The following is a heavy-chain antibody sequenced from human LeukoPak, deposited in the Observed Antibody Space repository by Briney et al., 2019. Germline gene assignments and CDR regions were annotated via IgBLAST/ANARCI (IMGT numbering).Heavy chain of an antibody. V-gene: IGHV4-59*12. CDR2: ISYSGST. D-gene: IGHD3-22*01. J-gene: IGHJ5*02. CDR1: GGSISTYY. CDR3: ARRIVVAGGDWFDP. Sequence: SETLSLTCSVSGGSISTYYWGWIRQPPGRVLEWIGYISYSGSTNYNPSLKNRVTISIDTSKSQFSLNLNSVTAADTAVYYCARRIVVAGGDWFDPWGQGTLVTVSS.